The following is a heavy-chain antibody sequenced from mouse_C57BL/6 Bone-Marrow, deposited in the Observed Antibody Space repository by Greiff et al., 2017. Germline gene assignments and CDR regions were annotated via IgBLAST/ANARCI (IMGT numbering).Heavy chain of an antibody. D-gene: IGHD1-1*01. Sequence: VQLQQPGAELVKPGASVKLSCKASGYTFTSYWMHWVKQRPGQGLEWIGMIHPNSGSTNYNEKFKSQATLTVDKSSSTAYMQLSSLTSEDSAVYYCARGGYGSSYPHYWYFDVWGTGTTVTVSS. CDR3: ARGGYGSSYPHYWYFDV. CDR1: GYTFTSYW. CDR2: IHPNSGST. V-gene: IGHV1-64*01. J-gene: IGHJ1*03.